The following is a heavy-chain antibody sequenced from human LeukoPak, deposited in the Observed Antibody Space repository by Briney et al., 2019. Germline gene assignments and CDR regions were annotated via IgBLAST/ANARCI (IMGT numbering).Heavy chain of an antibody. Sequence: ASVKVSCKASGYTFTGYYMHWVRQAPGQGLEWMGWINPNSGGTNYAQKFQGRVTMTRDTSISTAYMELSRLRSDDTAVYYCVKDRYGDYEAPFHYYMDAWGRGTTVTVSS. CDR3: VKDRYGDYEAPFHYYMDA. J-gene: IGHJ6*03. CDR1: GYTFTGYY. CDR2: INPNSGGT. V-gene: IGHV1-2*02. D-gene: IGHD5-12*01.